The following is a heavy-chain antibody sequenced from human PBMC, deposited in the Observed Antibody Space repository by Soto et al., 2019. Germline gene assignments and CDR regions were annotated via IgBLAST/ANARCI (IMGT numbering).Heavy chain of an antibody. V-gene: IGHV5-10-1*01. D-gene: IGHD6-13*01. CDR3: ARSYSSLDGYGMDV. J-gene: IGHJ6*02. CDR2: IDPADSYA. CDR1: GKSFTTYW. Sequence: GESLKISCKGSGKSFTTYWVTWVRQMPGKGLEWMGRIDPADSYANYSPSFQGHVTISADKSISTAFLQWSSLKASDTAIYYCARSYSSLDGYGMDVWGQGTTVTVSS.